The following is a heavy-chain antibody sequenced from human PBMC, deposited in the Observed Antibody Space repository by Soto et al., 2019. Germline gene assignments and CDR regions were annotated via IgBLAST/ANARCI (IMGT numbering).Heavy chain of an antibody. Sequence: QIQLVQSGGEVKKPAASVKVSCKSSGYKFISHSITWVREAPGQGLEWMGRISAYNGNTNYAQKLQGRVTMTTDTSTNTAYMELRSLRSDDTAVYYSARGAFCGGAPGCRDMDVWGQGTTVTVSS. D-gene: IGHD2-21*01. CDR2: ISAYNGNT. V-gene: IGHV1-18*01. CDR1: GYKFISHS. CDR3: ARGAFCGGAPGCRDMDV. J-gene: IGHJ6*02.